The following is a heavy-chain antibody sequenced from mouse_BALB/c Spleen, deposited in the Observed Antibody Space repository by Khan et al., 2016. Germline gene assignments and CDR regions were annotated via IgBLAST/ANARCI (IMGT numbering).Heavy chain of an antibody. Sequence: VELVESGAELVRPGASVKLSCKALGYTFTDYEMHWVKQTPVHGLEWIGAIHPGGGGSAYNQKFKVRATLTADKSSSTAYMELSSLTSEDSAVYYCAKGLRRGHYFASWGQGTTLTVSS. CDR2: IHPGGGGS. CDR1: GYTFTDYE. V-gene: IGHV1-15*01. J-gene: IGHJ2*01. CDR3: AKGLRRGHYFAS. D-gene: IGHD2-4*01.